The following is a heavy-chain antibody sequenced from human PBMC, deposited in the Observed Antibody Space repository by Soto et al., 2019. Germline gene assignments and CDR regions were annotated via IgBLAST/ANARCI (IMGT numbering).Heavy chain of an antibody. V-gene: IGHV1-18*01. J-gene: IGHJ5*02. D-gene: IGHD2-15*01. CDR1: GYTFTSYG. Sequence: QVQLVQSGAEVKKPGASVKVSCKASGYTFTSYGISWVRQAPGQGLEWMGWISAYNGNTNYAQKLQGRVTMTTDTSTSTAYVELRSLRSDDTAVYYCARSAYCSGGSCYPRWFDPWGQGTLVTVSS. CDR3: ARSAYCSGGSCYPRWFDP. CDR2: ISAYNGNT.